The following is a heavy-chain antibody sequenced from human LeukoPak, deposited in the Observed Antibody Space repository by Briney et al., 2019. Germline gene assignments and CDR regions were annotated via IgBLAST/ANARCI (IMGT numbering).Heavy chain of an antibody. Sequence: GGSLRLSCAASGFTFSSYGMSWVRQAPGKGLEWVSAISGTGGSTYYADSVKGRFTISRDNSKNTLYLQMSSLRADDTAAYYCAKGLGSGVRGTFDYWGQGTLVPVSS. D-gene: IGHD3-10*01. J-gene: IGHJ4*02. CDR3: AKGLGSGVRGTFDY. CDR2: ISGTGGST. CDR1: GFTFSSYG. V-gene: IGHV3-23*01.